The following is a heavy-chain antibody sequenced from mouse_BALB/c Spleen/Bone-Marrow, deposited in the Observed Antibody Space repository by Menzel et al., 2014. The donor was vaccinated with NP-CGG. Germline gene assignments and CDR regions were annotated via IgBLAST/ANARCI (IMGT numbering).Heavy chain of an antibody. D-gene: IGHD1-1*01. CDR2: INPDSSTI. CDR3: ARLSYYGRFAY. J-gene: IGHJ3*01. CDR1: GFDFSRYW. V-gene: IGHV4-1*02. Sequence: EVKLVESGGGLVQPGGSLKLSCAASGFDFSRYWMSWVRQAPGKGLEWIGEINPDSSTINYAPSLKDKFILSRDNAKNTLYLQMSEVRSDDTALYYCARLSYYGRFAYWGQGTLVTVSA.